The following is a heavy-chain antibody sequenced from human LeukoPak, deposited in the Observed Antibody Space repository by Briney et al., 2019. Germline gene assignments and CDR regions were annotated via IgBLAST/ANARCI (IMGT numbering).Heavy chain of an antibody. V-gene: IGHV4-34*01. CDR2: INHSGST. CDR1: GVSFSGYY. D-gene: IGHD7-27*01. J-gene: IGHJ6*03. CDR3: ARHPNWGAHYYYYYMDV. Sequence: SETLSLTCAVYGVSFSGYYWSWIRQPPGKGLEWIGEINHSGSTNYNPSLKSRVTISVDTSKNQFSLKLSSVTAADTAVYYCARHPNWGAHYYYYYMDVWGKGTTVTVSS.